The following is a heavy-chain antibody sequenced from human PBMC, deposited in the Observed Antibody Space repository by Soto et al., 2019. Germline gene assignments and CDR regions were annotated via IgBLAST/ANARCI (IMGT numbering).Heavy chain of an antibody. D-gene: IGHD1-26*01. CDR1: GYTFTSYG. J-gene: IGHJ3*01. CDR2: ISAFNGNT. CDR3: AREEEGEILGGAVKAFDF. Sequence: ASLKVSCKASGYTFTSYGISWVRQAPGQGLEWMGWISAFNGNTYYAQKLQGRVTMTTDTSTSTAYMELRSLRSDDTAVYYCAREEEGEILGGAVKAFDFWGQGTMVTVSS. V-gene: IGHV1-18*01.